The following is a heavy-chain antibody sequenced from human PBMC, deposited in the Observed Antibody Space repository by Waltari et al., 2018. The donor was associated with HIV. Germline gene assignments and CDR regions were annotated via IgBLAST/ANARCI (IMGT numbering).Heavy chain of an antibody. CDR1: GFISSAAW. J-gene: IGHJ3*02. CDR3: VVGGGGAYSLRGPDGFDI. Sequence: VESGGDLVHPGGSLTLSCTGTGFISSAAWTNWFRQVRRRGLEWVGRIKTKCDGVATAYAAPVKDRFTIARDGSENMFFVRRRGLKIDDTGIYFGVVGGGGAYSLRGPDGFDIWGQGTPVTVSS. CDR2: IKTKCDGVAT. V-gene: IGHV3-15*07. D-gene: IGHD3-16*01.